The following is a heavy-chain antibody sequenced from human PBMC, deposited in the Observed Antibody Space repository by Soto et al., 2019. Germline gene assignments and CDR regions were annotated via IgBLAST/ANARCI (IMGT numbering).Heavy chain of an antibody. CDR2: ISYDGSNK. CDR1: GSTFSNYI. Sequence: ESGGGVVQPGTSLRLSCTASGSTFSNYIMHWVRQAPGKGLDWVAFISYDGSNKDYADSVEGRFTISRDNSKSTLYLQLSSLRPEDTAVYYCAGGDNDYALGVWGQGTTVTVSS. D-gene: IGHD1-20*01. J-gene: IGHJ6*02. CDR3: AGGDNDYALGV. V-gene: IGHV3-30-3*01.